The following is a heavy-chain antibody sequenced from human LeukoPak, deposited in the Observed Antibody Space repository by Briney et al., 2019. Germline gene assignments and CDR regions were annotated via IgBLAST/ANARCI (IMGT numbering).Heavy chain of an antibody. J-gene: IGHJ4*02. D-gene: IGHD3-9*01. CDR2: ISGSGGST. CDR1: GFTFSSYA. V-gene: IGHV3-23*01. Sequence: GGSLRLSCAASGFTFSSYAMSWVRQAPGKGLEWVSAISGSGGSTYYADSVKGRFTISRDNSKNTLYLQMNSLRAEDTAVYYCAKPYYDILTGYSPWGFDYWGQGTLVTVSS. CDR3: AKPYYDILTGYSPWGFDY.